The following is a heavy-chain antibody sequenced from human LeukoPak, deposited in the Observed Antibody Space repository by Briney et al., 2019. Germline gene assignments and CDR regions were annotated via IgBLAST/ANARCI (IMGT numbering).Heavy chain of an antibody. J-gene: IGHJ6*02. D-gene: IGHD7-27*01. V-gene: IGHV4-59*01. Sequence: SETLSLTCTVSGGSISSYYWSWIRQPPGKGLEWIGYIYYSGSTNYNPSLKSRVTISVDTSQNQFSLKLSSVTAADTAVYYCARGRGSASLGTYYYYGMDVWGQGTTVTVSS. CDR3: ARGRGSASLGTYYYYGMDV. CDR1: GGSISSYY. CDR2: IYYSGST.